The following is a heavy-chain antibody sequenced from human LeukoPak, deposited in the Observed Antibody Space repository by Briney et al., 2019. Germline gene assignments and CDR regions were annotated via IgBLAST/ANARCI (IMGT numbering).Heavy chain of an antibody. CDR3: ARIPLVWSSPKGAFDI. CDR2: IYHSGST. V-gene: IGHV4-4*02. J-gene: IGHJ3*02. D-gene: IGHD3-10*01. CDR1: GGSISSSNW. Sequence: SETLSLTCAVSGGSISSSNWWSWVRQPPGKGLDWIGEIYHSGSTNYNPSLKSRVTISVDKSKNQFSLKVSSVTAADTAVHYCARIPLVWSSPKGAFDIWGQGTMVTVSS.